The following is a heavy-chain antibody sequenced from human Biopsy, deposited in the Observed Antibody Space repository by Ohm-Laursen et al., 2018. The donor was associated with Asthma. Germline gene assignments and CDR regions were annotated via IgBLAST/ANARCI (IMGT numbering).Heavy chain of an antibody. V-gene: IGHV1-46*01. J-gene: IGHJ4*02. CDR1: GYTFTSYY. CDR2: INPSGGST. Sequence: SPVKVSCKASGYTFTSYYMHWVRQAPGQGLEWMGIINPSGGSTSYAQKFQGRVTMTRDTSTSTVYMELSSLRSEDTAAYYCARAGALIVGATMGYWGQGTLVTVSS. D-gene: IGHD1-26*01. CDR3: ARAGALIVGATMGY.